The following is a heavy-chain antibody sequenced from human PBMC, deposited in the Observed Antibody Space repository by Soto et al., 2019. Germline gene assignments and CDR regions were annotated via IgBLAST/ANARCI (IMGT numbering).Heavy chain of an antibody. CDR1: GFTFSDYG. D-gene: IGHD2-15*01. V-gene: IGHV3-30*03. Sequence: GGSLRLSCEGPGFTFSDYGFHWVRQAPGKGLEWVAMISYDGSDRYYRDSVQGRFTISRDDSKNTVFLQMNSLRTEDTAMYYCASSTYCNGGSCYPQYWGPGTLVAVSS. J-gene: IGHJ4*02. CDR3: ASSTYCNGGSCYPQY. CDR2: ISYDGSDR.